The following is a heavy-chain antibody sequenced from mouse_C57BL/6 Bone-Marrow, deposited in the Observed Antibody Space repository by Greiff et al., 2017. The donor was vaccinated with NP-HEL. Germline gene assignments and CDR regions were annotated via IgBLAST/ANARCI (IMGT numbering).Heavy chain of an antibody. CDR3: ARGLYYSNYEGYAMDY. Sequence: EVQLQESGGGLVKPGGSLKLSCAASGFTFSDYGMHWVRQAPEKGLEWVAYISSGSSTIYYADTVKGRFTISRDNAKNTLFLQMTSLRSEDTAMYYCARGLYYSNYEGYAMDYWGQGTSVTVSS. CDR1: GFTFSDYG. V-gene: IGHV5-17*01. CDR2: ISSGSSTI. J-gene: IGHJ4*01. D-gene: IGHD2-5*01.